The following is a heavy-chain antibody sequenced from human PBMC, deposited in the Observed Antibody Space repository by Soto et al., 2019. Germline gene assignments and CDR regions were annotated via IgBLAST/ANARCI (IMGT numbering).Heavy chain of an antibody. CDR2: ISSSSSYI. CDR1: GFTFSSYS. D-gene: IGHD6-19*01. J-gene: IGHJ6*02. V-gene: IGHV3-21*01. Sequence: GGSLRLSCAASGFTFSSYSMNWVRQAPGKGLEWVSSISSSSSYIYYADSVKGRFTISRDNAKNSLYLQMNSLRAEDTAVYYCARIMKAVAGGGYGMDVWGQGTTVTVSS. CDR3: ARIMKAVAGGGYGMDV.